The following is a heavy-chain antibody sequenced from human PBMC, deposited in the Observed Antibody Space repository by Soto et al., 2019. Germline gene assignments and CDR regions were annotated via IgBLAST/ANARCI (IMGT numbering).Heavy chain of an antibody. CDR1: GYTFTTYT. CDR3: ARGIATGQRDP. V-gene: IGHV1-3*01. D-gene: IGHD6-13*01. CDR2: INPVNGNT. J-gene: IGHJ5*02. Sequence: QVQLVQSGAEVKKPGASVMLSCKASGYTFTTYTMNWVRQAPGQRLEWMGWINPVNGNTKSSQKFQDRVLITRDTSASTAYMELRSLRSEDTAVYYCARGIATGQRDPWGQGTLVIVSS.